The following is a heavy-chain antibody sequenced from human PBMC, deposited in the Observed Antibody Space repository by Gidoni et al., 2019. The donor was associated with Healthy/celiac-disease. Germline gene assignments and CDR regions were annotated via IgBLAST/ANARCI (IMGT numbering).Heavy chain of an antibody. V-gene: IGHV4-61*02. D-gene: IGHD6-19*01. J-gene: IGHJ2*01. Sequence: QVQLQESGPGLVKPSQTLSLTCTVSGCSIRSGSYYWSWIRQPAGKGLDWIGRIYSSGSTNYNPSLKSRVTISVDTSKNQFSLKLSSVTAADTAVYYCARDPGYSSGWVDWYFDLWGRGTLVTVSS. CDR2: IYSSGST. CDR3: ARDPGYSSGWVDWYFDL. CDR1: GCSIRSGSYY.